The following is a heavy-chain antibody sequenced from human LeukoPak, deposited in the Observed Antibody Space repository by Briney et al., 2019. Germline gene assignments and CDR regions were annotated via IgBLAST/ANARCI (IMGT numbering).Heavy chain of an antibody. J-gene: IGHJ4*02. CDR1: GGSISSSSYY. CDR3: ARGLAVAGRYDY. CDR2: IYYSGST. V-gene: IGHV4-39*01. D-gene: IGHD6-19*01. Sequence: PSETLSLTCTVCGGSISSSSYYWGWIRQPPGKGLEWIGSIYYSGSTFYNPSLKSRLTISIDTSKNQFSLKLRSVTAADTAVYYCARGLAVAGRYDYWGQGTLVTVSS.